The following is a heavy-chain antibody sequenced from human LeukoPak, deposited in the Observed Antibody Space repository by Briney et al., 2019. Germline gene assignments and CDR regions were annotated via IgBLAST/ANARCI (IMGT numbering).Heavy chain of an antibody. CDR1: GGSISSYY. V-gene: IGHV4-4*09. J-gene: IGHJ3*02. Sequence: SETLSLTCTVSGGSISSYYWSWIRQPPGKGLEWIGYIYTSGSTNYNPSLKSRVTISVDTSKNQFSLKLGSVPAADTAVYYCARQSDYYDSSGYRRDAFDIWGQGTMVTASS. D-gene: IGHD3-22*01. CDR2: IYTSGST. CDR3: ARQSDYYDSSGYRRDAFDI.